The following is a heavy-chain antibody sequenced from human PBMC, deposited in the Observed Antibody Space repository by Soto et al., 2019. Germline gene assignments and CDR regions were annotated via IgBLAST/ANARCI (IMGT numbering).Heavy chain of an antibody. Sequence: QVQLVESGGGVVQPGRSLRLSCAASGFTFSSYAMHWVRQAPGKGLEWVAVISYDGSNKYYADSVKGRFTISRDNSKNTLYLQMNSLRAEDTAVYYCARGYYYDSSGYYYPSLSDYWGQGTLVTVFS. V-gene: IGHV3-30-3*01. CDR2: ISYDGSNK. CDR1: GFTFSSYA. J-gene: IGHJ4*02. CDR3: ARGYYYDSSGYYYPSLSDY. D-gene: IGHD3-22*01.